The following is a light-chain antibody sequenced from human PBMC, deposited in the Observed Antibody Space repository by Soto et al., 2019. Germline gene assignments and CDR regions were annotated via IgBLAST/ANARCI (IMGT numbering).Light chain of an antibody. V-gene: IGKV1-5*01. J-gene: IGKJ1*01. CDR3: QQYNSYS. CDR1: QSISTY. Sequence: DIQMTQSPSSLSASVGDRVTITCRASQSISTYVNWYQQKPGKAPNLLIYTASNLQSGVPSRFSGSGSGTEFTLTISSLQPDDFATYYCQQYNSYSFGQGTKVDIK. CDR2: TAS.